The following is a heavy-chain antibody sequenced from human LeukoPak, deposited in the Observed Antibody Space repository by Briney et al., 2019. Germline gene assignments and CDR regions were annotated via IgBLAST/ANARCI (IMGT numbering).Heavy chain of an antibody. Sequence: GGSLRLSCAASGFTVSNSWMSWVRQAPGKGLMYVSEINNDGNRIRYVDSVKGRFTISRDGAKNTLFLQMNSLRDDDTAMYYCARGGLPGGFDYWGQGILVTVSS. J-gene: IGHJ4*02. CDR3: ARGGLPGGFDY. D-gene: IGHD7-27*01. CDR2: INNDGNRI. V-gene: IGHV3-74*01. CDR1: GFTVSNSW.